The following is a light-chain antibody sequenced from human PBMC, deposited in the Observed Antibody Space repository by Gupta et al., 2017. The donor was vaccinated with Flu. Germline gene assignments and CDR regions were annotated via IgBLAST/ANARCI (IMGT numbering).Light chain of an antibody. V-gene: IGLV3-21*02. Sequence: SYALPQPPSVSVAPGRTATITCGGDNIGSKSVHWFQQRPGQAPVMVVYDDRDRPSGIPRRFSGSNSGNTATLSITRVEAGDEADYYCQVWGSTSDHRWVFGGGTKLTVL. CDR2: DDR. CDR1: NIGSKS. CDR3: QVWGSTSDHRWV. J-gene: IGLJ3*02.